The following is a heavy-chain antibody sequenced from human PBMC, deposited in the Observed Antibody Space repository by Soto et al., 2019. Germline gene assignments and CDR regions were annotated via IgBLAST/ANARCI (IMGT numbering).Heavy chain of an antibody. J-gene: IGHJ6*02. CDR2: IKQDGSEK. Sequence: EVQLVESGGGLVQPGGSLRLSCAASGFTFSSYRMSWVRQAPGKGLEWVANIKQDGSEKYYVDSVKGRFTISRDNAKNSLYLQMNSLRAEDTAVYYCARGGSSWYGYYGMDVWGQGTTVTVSS. CDR1: GFTFSSYR. V-gene: IGHV3-7*01. CDR3: ARGGSSWYGYYGMDV. D-gene: IGHD6-13*01.